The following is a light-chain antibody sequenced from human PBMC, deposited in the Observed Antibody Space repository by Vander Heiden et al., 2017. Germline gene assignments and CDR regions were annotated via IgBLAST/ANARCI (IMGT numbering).Light chain of an antibody. Sequence: DIQMTQSPSSLSASAGDRVTITCRASQSISSYLNWYQQKPGKAPKLLIYAASSLQSGVPSRFSGSGSGTDFTLTISSLQPEDFATYYCQQSYSTPRSTFGGGTKVEIK. J-gene: IGKJ4*01. CDR1: QSISSY. CDR2: AAS. V-gene: IGKV1-39*01. CDR3: QQSYSTPRST.